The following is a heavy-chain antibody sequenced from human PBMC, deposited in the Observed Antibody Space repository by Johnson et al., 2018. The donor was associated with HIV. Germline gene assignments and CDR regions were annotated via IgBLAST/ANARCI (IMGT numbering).Heavy chain of an antibody. Sequence: QVQLVESGGGVVQPGRSLRLSCAASGFTVSSNYMSWIRQAPGKGLECISYISSSGSTIYYADSVKGRFTISRDNAKNSLYLQMNSLRAEDTAVYYCARDRWGLKDAFDIWGQGTMVTVSS. CDR2: ISSSGSTI. D-gene: IGHD3-16*01. CDR1: GFTVSSNY. CDR3: ARDRWGLKDAFDI. J-gene: IGHJ3*02. V-gene: IGHV3-11*04.